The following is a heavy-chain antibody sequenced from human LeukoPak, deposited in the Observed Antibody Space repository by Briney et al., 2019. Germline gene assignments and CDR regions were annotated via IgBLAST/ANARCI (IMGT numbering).Heavy chain of an antibody. J-gene: IGHJ4*02. CDR2: INPNSGVT. Sequence: ASVKVSCKASGYMFTGFYIHWVRQAPGQGLEWIAWINPNSGVTNYAPRFQGRVTMTRDTSITTAYMELISLRSDDTAVYYCARAISTVTPDYWGQGTLVTVSS. CDR1: GYMFTGFY. CDR3: ARAISTVTPDY. V-gene: IGHV1-2*02. D-gene: IGHD4-11*01.